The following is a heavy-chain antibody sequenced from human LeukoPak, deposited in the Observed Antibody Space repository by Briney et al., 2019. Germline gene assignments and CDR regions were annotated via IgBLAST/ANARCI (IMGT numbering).Heavy chain of an antibody. CDR2: ISAYNGNT. J-gene: IGHJ6*03. D-gene: IGHD3-10*01. CDR1: GYTFTSYG. V-gene: IGHV1-18*01. Sequence: ASVKVSCKASGYTFTSYGISWVRQAPGQGLEWMGWISAYNGNTNYAQKLQGRVTMTTDTSTSTAYMELRSLRSDDTAVYYCARDRGSWFGELFRYYYYYYXXDVXXXGTXVTISS. CDR3: ARDRGSWFGELFRYYYYYYXXDV.